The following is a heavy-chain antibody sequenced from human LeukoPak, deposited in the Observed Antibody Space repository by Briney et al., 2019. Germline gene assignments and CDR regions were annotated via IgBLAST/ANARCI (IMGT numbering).Heavy chain of an antibody. V-gene: IGHV3-48*04. Sequence: GGSLRLSCAASGFTFSSYSMNWVRQAPGKGLEWVSYISSSGSTIYYADSVKGRFTISRDNAKNSLYLQMNSLRAEDTAVYYCARGVAVAGTFAFDIWGQGTMVTVSS. D-gene: IGHD6-19*01. CDR2: ISSSGSTI. J-gene: IGHJ3*02. CDR1: GFTFSSYS. CDR3: ARGVAVAGTFAFDI.